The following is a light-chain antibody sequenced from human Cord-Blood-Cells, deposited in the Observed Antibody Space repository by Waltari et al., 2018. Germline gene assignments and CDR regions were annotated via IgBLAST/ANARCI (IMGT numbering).Light chain of an antibody. CDR1: TGAVTSGHY. J-gene: IGLJ3*02. V-gene: IGLV7-46*01. Sequence: QAVVTQEPSLTVSPGGTVTRTCGSSTGAVTSGHYPYWFQQKPGQAPRTLIYGTSNKNPWTPARFPGSLLGGKAALTLSGAQPEDEAEYYCLLSYSGARVFGGGTKLTVL. CDR3: LLSYSGARV. CDR2: GTS.